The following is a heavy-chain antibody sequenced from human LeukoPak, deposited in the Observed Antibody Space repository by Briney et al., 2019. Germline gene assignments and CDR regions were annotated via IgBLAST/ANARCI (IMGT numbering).Heavy chain of an antibody. D-gene: IGHD2-2*01. V-gene: IGHV1-3*01. J-gene: IGHJ6*02. Sequence: ASVKVSCTASGYTFTTYVIHWVRQAPGQRLEWMGWINAGNDNTIYSQKFQGRVTIARDTSASTAYMELSSLRSEDTAVYYCARAGYCSSTGCYLEDYYYYGMDVWGQGTTVTVSS. CDR2: INAGNDNT. CDR1: GYTFTTYV. CDR3: ARAGYCSSTGCYLEDYYYYGMDV.